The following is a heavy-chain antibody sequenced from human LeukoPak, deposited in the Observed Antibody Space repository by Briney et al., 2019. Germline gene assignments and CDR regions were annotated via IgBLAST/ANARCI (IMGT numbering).Heavy chain of an antibody. D-gene: IGHD3-10*01. J-gene: IGHJ4*02. Sequence: PSQTLSLTCTVSGGSISSGGYYWSWIRQHPRKGLEWTGYIYYSGSTYYNPSLKSRVSISVDMSKSQFSLKLSSVTAADTAVYYCARSSGPGLDYWGQGILVTVSS. CDR2: IYYSGST. V-gene: IGHV4-31*03. CDR3: ARSSGPGLDY. CDR1: GGSISSGGYY.